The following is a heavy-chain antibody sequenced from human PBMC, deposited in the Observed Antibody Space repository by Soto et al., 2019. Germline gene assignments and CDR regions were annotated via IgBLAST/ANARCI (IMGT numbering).Heavy chain of an antibody. CDR3: ARDDYDGSASYGLEN. J-gene: IGHJ3*01. D-gene: IGHD3-16*01. CDR1: GYTFTGYY. Sequence: QLHLVQYGAEVKKPGASVKVSCKSSGYTFTGYYIHWVRQAPGQGLEWMGWINPNSGGANMAQKFQGWVTMPRDTSISTTYMELSRLRSNDTAVYYCARDDYDGSASYGLENWGQGTMVTVAS. CDR2: INPNSGGA. V-gene: IGHV1-2*04.